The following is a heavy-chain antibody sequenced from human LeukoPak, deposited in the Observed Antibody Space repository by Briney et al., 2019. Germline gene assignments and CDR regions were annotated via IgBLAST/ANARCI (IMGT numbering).Heavy chain of an antibody. CDR3: ARSYDSSGHPFDY. V-gene: IGHV3-21*01. J-gene: IGHJ4*02. CDR2: ISSSSSYI. Sequence: GGSLRLSCAASGFTFSSYSMNWVRQAPGKGLEWVSSISSSSSYIYYADSVKGRFTISRDNAKNSLYLQMNSLRAEDTAVYYCARSYDSSGHPFDYWGQGTLVTVSS. CDR1: GFTFSSYS. D-gene: IGHD3-22*01.